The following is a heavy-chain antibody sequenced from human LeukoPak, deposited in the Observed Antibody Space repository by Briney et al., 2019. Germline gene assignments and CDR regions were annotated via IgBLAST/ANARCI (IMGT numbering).Heavy chain of an antibody. D-gene: IGHD3-22*01. CDR2: IYSGGST. CDR1: GFTVSSNY. V-gene: IGHV3-66*02. CDR3: ARTMIVEDDAFDI. Sequence: GGSLRLSCAASGFTVSSNYMSWVRQAPGKGLEWVSVIYSGGSTYYADSVKGRFTISRDNSKNTLCLQMNSLRAEDTAVYYCARTMIVEDDAFDIWGQGTMVTVSS. J-gene: IGHJ3*02.